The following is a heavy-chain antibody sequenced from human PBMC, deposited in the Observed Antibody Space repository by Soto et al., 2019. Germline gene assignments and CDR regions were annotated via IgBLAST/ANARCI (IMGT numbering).Heavy chain of an antibody. D-gene: IGHD3-10*01. Sequence: GGSLRLSCAASGFTFSSYAMSWVRQAQGKGLEWVSAISGSGGSTYYADSVKGRFTISRDNSKNTLYLQMNSLRAEDTAVYYCAKDRGRGSGYMDVWGKGTTVTVSS. V-gene: IGHV3-23*01. CDR3: AKDRGRGSGYMDV. CDR2: ISGSGGST. CDR1: GFTFSSYA. J-gene: IGHJ6*03.